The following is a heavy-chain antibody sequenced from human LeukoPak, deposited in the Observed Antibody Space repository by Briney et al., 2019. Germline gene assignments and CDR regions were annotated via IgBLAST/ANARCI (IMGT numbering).Heavy chain of an antibody. D-gene: IGHD1-26*01. CDR3: ARRVTYSGAYDY. CDR1: GFTFSSYS. J-gene: IGHJ4*02. Sequence: GGSLRLSCSASGFTFSSYSMDWVRQAPGKGLEYVSGISGNADSTFYAKSVRGRFTISRDNSQNTMYLQMGSLRPEDMGLFYCARRVTYSGAYDYCGQGTLVTVSS. V-gene: IGHV3-64*01. CDR2: ISGNADST.